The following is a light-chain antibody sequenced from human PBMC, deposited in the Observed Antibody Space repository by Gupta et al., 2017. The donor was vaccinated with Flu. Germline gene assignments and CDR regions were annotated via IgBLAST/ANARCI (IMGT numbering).Light chain of an antibody. V-gene: IGLV1-44*01. CDR1: SSNIGSNT. CDR2: SHD. J-gene: IGLJ1*01. Sequence: QSVLTHPPPASVTPGQRVTIPLSGSSSNIGSNTVTWYQQPPGTAPKLLIYSHDQRPSGLPDRFSGSKYGTSASLAISGLQSEDEADYYCAARDDSLNGYVFGTGTKVTVL. CDR3: AARDDSLNGYV.